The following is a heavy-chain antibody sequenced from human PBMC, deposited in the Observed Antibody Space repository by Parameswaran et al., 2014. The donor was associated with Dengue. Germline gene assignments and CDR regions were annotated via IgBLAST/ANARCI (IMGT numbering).Heavy chain of an antibody. Sequence: PGKGLEWIGSIYYGGSTYYKASLKSRVTISVDTSKNQLSLKVTSVTAADTAVYYCARGHAYKHGTDYWGQGTLVTVSS. J-gene: IGHJ4*02. CDR2: IYYGGST. CDR3: ARGHAYKHGTDY. V-gene: IGHV4-39*01. D-gene: IGHD1-1*01.